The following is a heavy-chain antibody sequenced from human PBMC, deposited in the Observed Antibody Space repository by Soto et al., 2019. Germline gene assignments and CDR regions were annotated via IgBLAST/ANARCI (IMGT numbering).Heavy chain of an antibody. CDR3: ASGGYCSGGSCSTHWFDP. CDR1: GYTFTSYY. V-gene: IGHV1-8*01. CDR2: MNPNSGNT. Sequence: QVQLVQSGAEVKKPGASVKVSCKASGYTFTSYYINWVRQATGQGLEWMGWMNPNSGNTGYAQKFQGRVTMTRNTSISTAYMELSSLRSEDTAVYYCASGGYCSGGSCSTHWFDPWGQGTLVTVSS. J-gene: IGHJ5*02. D-gene: IGHD2-15*01.